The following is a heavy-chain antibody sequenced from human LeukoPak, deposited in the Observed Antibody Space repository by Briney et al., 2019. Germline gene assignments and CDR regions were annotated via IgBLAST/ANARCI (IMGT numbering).Heavy chain of an antibody. Sequence: ETLSLTCTVSGVSISSSNSYWGWIRQPPGKRLEWVANIKQDGSEKDYVDSVKGRFTISRDNAKNSLYLQMNSLRAEDTAIYYCATKMLNSDQSKYRHFDFWGLGTLVTVSS. V-gene: IGHV3-7*01. CDR3: ATKMLNSDQSKYRHFDF. D-gene: IGHD1-26*01. CDR1: GVSISSSNSY. CDR2: IKQDGSEK. J-gene: IGHJ4*02.